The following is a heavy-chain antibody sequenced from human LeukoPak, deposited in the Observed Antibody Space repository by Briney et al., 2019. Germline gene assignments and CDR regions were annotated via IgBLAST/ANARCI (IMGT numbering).Heavy chain of an antibody. CDR3: ARENGYGFDY. Sequence: ASVKVSCKASGYTFTGYYIHWVRQTPGQGLEWMGWISPNSGATNYAQKFQGRVTMTRDTSISTAYMELGRLRSDDTAVYYCARENGYGFDYWGQGTLVTVSS. V-gene: IGHV1-2*02. CDR2: ISPNSGAT. D-gene: IGHD5-12*01. CDR1: GYTFTGYY. J-gene: IGHJ4*02.